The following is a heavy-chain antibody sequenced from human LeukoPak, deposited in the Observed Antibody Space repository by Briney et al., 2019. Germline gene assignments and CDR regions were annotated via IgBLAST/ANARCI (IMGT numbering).Heavy chain of an antibody. V-gene: IGHV3-74*01. CDR1: GFTFSSSW. Sequence: GGSLRLSCAASGFTFSSSWMHWVRQAPKEGLIWVSRMNSDGRTTTYADSVKGRFTISRDNAKNTLFLQMNSLTADDTAVYYCVRGLNGNSDSWGQGALVTVSS. J-gene: IGHJ5*01. CDR2: MNSDGRTT. D-gene: IGHD2-8*01. CDR3: VRGLNGNSDS.